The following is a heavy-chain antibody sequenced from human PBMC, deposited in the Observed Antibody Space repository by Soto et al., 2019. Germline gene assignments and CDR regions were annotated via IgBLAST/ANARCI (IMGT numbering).Heavy chain of an antibody. CDR3: AAELGFGKLSVV. CDR1: GDTFKNCV. D-gene: IGHD3-10*01. J-gene: IGHJ6*02. CDR2: IIPLFGTT. Sequence: QVQVVQSGVEVRRPGSSVKVSCKASGDTFKNCVISWVRQAPGQGLEWMGGIIPLFGTTDFAQRFQGRLTITTDESTTTAYMELSMLRSEDTATYYCAAELGFGKLSVVWGQGPTVIVSS. V-gene: IGHV1-69*01.